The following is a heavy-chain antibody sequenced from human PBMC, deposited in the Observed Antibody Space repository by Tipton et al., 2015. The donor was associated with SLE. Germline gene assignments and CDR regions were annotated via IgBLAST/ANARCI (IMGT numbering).Heavy chain of an antibody. D-gene: IGHD3-16*02. J-gene: IGHJ3*02. Sequence: SLTCTVSGGSISSGDYYWSWIRQPPGKGLEWIGYIYYSGSTYYNPSLKSRVTISVDTSKNQFSLKLSSVTAADTAVYYCARDRRHGVYDYVWGSYPDAFDIWGQGTMVTVAS. CDR2: IYYSGST. CDR1: GGSISSGDYY. CDR3: ARDRRHGVYDYVWGSYPDAFDI. V-gene: IGHV4-30-4*01.